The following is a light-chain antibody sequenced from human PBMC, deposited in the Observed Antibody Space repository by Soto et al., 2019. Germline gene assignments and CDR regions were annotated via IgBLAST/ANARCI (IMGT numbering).Light chain of an antibody. J-gene: IGKJ5*01. Sequence: EVVLTQSPGTLSLSPGERATLSSRASQSVSSSYLTWYQQRPGQAPRLVIYGASRRATGIPDRFSGSGSGTGFTLTISKLEPEDFAGYYCHQYCVSPISFGQGTRLEIK. CDR3: HQYCVSPIS. V-gene: IGKV3-20*01. CDR1: QSVSSSY. CDR2: GAS.